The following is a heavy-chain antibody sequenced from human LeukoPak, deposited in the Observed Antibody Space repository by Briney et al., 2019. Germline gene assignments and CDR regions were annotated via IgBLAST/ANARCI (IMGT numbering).Heavy chain of an antibody. CDR3: AREARVVPAATVFDY. V-gene: IGHV3-20*04. D-gene: IGHD2-2*01. CDR1: GFTFDDYG. Sequence: GGSLRLACAASGFTFDDYGMSWVRQAPGKGLEWVSGINWNGGSTGYADSVKGRFTISRDNAKNSLYLQMNSLRAEDTALYYCAREARVVPAATVFDYWGQGTLVTVSS. CDR2: INWNGGST. J-gene: IGHJ4*02.